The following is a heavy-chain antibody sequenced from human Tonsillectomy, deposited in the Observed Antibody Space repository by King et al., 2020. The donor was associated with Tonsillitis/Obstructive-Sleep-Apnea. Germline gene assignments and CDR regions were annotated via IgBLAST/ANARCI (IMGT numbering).Heavy chain of an antibody. CDR1: GGSFSGHY. J-gene: IGHJ4*02. CDR2: IYHSGST. V-gene: IGHV4-34*01. D-gene: IGHD3-3*01. CDR3: ARGAITIFGVVPSDY. Sequence: VQLQQWGAGLLKPSETLSLTCAVYGGSFSGHYWSWIRQPPGKGLEWIGEIYHSGSTNYNPSLKSRVTISVDTSKTQFSLKLRSVTAADTAVYYCARGAITIFGVVPSDYWGQGTLVTVSS.